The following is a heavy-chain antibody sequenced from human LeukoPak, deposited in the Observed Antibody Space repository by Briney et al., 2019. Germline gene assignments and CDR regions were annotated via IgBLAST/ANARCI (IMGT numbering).Heavy chain of an antibody. CDR1: GFTFSSYG. D-gene: IGHD2-2*01. V-gene: IGHV3-23*01. CDR2: ISGSGGST. CDR3: AKGGRDIVVVQVDY. J-gene: IGHJ4*02. Sequence: GGTLRLSCAASGFTFSSYGMSWVRQAPGKGLEWVSAISGSGGSTYYADSVKGRFTISRDNSKNTLYLQMNSLRAEDTAVYYCAKGGRDIVVVQVDYWGQGTLVTVSS.